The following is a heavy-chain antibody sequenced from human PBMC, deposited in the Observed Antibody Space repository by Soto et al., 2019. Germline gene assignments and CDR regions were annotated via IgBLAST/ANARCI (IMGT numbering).Heavy chain of an antibody. J-gene: IGHJ5*02. V-gene: IGHV3-21*01. D-gene: IGHD2-15*01. CDR2: ISSSSYI. CDR1: GFTFSSYS. Sequence: PGGSLRLSCAASGFTFSSYSMNWVRQAPGKGLEWVSSISSSSYIYYADSVKGRFTISRDNSKNTLYLQMNSLRVEDTAVYYCARVPRDMSYCSAGSFSTWGQETLVTVSS. CDR3: ARVPRDMSYCSAGSFST.